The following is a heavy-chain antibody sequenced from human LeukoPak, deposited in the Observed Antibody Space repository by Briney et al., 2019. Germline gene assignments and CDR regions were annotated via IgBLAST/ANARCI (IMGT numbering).Heavy chain of an antibody. CDR3: ARDRCSGGSCYPTYNGFDP. CDR1: GGTFSSYA. V-gene: IGHV1-69*13. D-gene: IGHD2-15*01. J-gene: IGHJ5*02. CDR2: IIPIFGTA. Sequence: ASVKVSCTASGGTFSSYAISWVRQAPGQGLEWMGGIIPIFGTANYAQKFQGRVTITADESTSTAYKELSSLRSEGTAVYYCARDRCSGGSCYPTYNGFDPWGQGTLVTVSS.